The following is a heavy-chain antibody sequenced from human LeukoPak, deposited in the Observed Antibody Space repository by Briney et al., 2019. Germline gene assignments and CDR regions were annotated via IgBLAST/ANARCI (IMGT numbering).Heavy chain of an antibody. CDR1: GYTSTSYG. V-gene: IGHV1-18*01. CDR3: ARDYRVAYYYYGMDV. Sequence: ASVKVSCKASGYTSTSYGISWVRQAPGQGLEWMGWISAYNGNTNYAQKLQGRVTMTTDTSTSTAYMELRSLRSDDTAVYYCARDYRVAYYYYGMDVWGQGTTVTVSS. J-gene: IGHJ6*02. CDR2: ISAYNGNT.